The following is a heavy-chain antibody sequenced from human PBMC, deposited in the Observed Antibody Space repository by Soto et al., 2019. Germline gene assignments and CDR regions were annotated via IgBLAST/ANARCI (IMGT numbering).Heavy chain of an antibody. D-gene: IGHD6-13*01. V-gene: IGHV3-23*01. CDR2: ISGSGAST. Sequence: SLRLSCAGSGFTFSSCAVSWVRRAPGKGLEWVSVISGSGASTFYADSVKGRFTISRDNFKNTLYLQMNSLTAEDTAVYYCAKGTVGSTLQPYYFDYWGQGTLVTVSS. CDR3: AKGTVGSTLQPYYFDY. J-gene: IGHJ4*02. CDR1: GFTFSSCA.